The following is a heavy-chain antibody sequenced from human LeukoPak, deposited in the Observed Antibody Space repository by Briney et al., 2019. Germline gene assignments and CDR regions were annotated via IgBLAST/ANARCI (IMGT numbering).Heavy chain of an antibody. D-gene: IGHD2-2*01. J-gene: IGHJ6*04. CDR3: AREDAPYCISTSRYYYYCMDV. V-gene: IGHV3-30*04. Sequence: GGSLRLSCAASGFTFSSYAMGGVRQAPGKGLEWVAGISFDGSNTYYADSVKGRFTISRDNSKNTLYLQLNSLRAEDTAVYYCAREDAPYCISTSRYYYYCMDVWGNGTTVTVSS. CDR1: GFTFSSYA. CDR2: ISFDGSNT.